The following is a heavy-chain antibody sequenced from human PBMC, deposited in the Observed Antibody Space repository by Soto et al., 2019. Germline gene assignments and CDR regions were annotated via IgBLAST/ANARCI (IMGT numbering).Heavy chain of an antibody. CDR2: ITYDGSNK. J-gene: IGHJ4*02. D-gene: IGHD1-7*01. CDR1: GFNFDNYG. CDR3: AKDRVGGTFYTPLGF. V-gene: IGHV3-30*18. Sequence: GGSLRLSCQASGFNFDNYGMHWVRQAPGKGLEWVSVITYDGSNKYYADSVKGRFTISRDNSKNTLSLHLNTLKPEDTAVYHCAKDRVGGTFYTPLGFWGQGTLVTVSS.